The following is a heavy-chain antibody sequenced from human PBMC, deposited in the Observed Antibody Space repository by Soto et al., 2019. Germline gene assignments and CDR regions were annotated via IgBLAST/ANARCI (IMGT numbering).Heavy chain of an antibody. D-gene: IGHD1-26*01. V-gene: IGHV3-33*01. J-gene: IGHJ2*01. CDR1: GFVFTTYG. CDR3: VRDPVALRNRVRVGYFNL. CDR2: IWHDGSGT. Sequence: QVKLVESGGGVVQPGRSLRLSCGASGFVFTTYGMHRVRQAPGKGLEWVGVIWHDGSGTYYADALKGRFTISRDNSKNTLFLQMDSLTVEDTAVYYCVRDPVALRNRVRVGYFNLWGRGTQVTVSS.